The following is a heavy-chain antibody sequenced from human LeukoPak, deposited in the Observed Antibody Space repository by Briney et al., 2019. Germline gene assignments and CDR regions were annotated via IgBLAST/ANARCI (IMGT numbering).Heavy chain of an antibody. D-gene: IGHD3-22*01. CDR1: GFTFSSYG. CDR2: IRYDGSNK. CDR3: AKDFLNYYDSSGYYKDC. Sequence: PGGSLRLSCAASGFTFSSYGMHWVRQAPGKGLEWVAFIRYDGSNKYYADSVKGRFTISRDNSKTTLYLQMNSLRAEDTAVYYCAKDFLNYYDSSGYYKDCWGQGTLVTVSS. V-gene: IGHV3-30*02. J-gene: IGHJ4*02.